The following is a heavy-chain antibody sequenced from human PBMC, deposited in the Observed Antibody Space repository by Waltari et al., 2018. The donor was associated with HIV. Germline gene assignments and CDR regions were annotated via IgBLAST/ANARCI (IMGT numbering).Heavy chain of an antibody. J-gene: IGHJ4*02. CDR2: ISGSGTYM. Sequence: EVQLVESGGGLVKPGGSLRLPCAASGFTFSGYTVNWVRQAPGKGLEWISCISGSGTYMHYADSVKGRFTISRDNAKNSLYLQMNSLRAEDTAVYFCAKGDGGKFEYWSQGTMVTVSS. D-gene: IGHD2-21*01. CDR1: GFTFSGYT. V-gene: IGHV3-21*06. CDR3: AKGDGGKFEY.